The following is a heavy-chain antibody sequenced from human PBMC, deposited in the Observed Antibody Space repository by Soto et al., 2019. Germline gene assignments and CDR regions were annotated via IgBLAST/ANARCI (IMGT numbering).Heavy chain of an antibody. CDR2: IIPIFGTA. Sequence: GASVKVSCKASGGTFSSYAISWVRRAPGQGLEWMGGIIPIFGTANYAQKFQGRVTITADESTSTAYMELSSLRSEDTAVYYCARAYGSGSLIRYYFDYWGQGTLVTVSS. CDR3: ARAYGSGSLIRYYFDY. J-gene: IGHJ4*02. CDR1: GGTFSSYA. V-gene: IGHV1-69*13. D-gene: IGHD3-10*01.